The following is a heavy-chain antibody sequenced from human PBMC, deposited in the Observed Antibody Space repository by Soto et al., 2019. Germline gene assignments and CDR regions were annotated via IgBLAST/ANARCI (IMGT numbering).Heavy chain of an antibody. D-gene: IGHD4-17*01. CDR3: VRVPQLTSVTAFDY. Sequence: EVQLVESGGGLVQPGGSLSLSCATSGFTFSDHYMDWVRQAPGKGPEWVGRIRNKENGSTIEYAESVKGRFIVSTDNLXNSLHLQMTSPRTEDTAVYYCVRVPQLTSVTAFDYWGQGTLVTVSS. CDR2: IRNKENGSTI. V-gene: IGHV3-72*01. J-gene: IGHJ4*02. CDR1: GFTFSDHY.